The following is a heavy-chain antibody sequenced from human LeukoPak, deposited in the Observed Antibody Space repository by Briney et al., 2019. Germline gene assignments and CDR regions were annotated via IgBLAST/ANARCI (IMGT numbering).Heavy chain of an antibody. J-gene: IGHJ4*02. CDR3: ARELMYEGLVC. D-gene: IGHD2-8*01. CDR2: ISQDGSEK. Sequence: GSLRLSCAASGFTFSSYAMSWVRQAPGRGLEWVATISQDGSEKIYVDSVKGRFSISRDNAKSSLYLQMNSLRAEDAALYYCARELMYEGLVCWGQGTLVTVSS. CDR1: GFTFSSYA. V-gene: IGHV3-7*01.